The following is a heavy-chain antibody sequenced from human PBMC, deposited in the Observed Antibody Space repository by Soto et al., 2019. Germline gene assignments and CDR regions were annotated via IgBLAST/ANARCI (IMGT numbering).Heavy chain of an antibody. CDR2: ITSDGDST. V-gene: IGHV3-64D*06. J-gene: IGHJ4*01. CDR3: VKGNQLLRYYFEF. D-gene: IGHD2-15*01. Sequence: GGSLRLSCSVSGFTFSNYAKHWVRQAPGKGLEYVSGITSDGDSTWHADSVKDRFTISRDNSKNTLFLQMSSLRVEDTAIYFCVKGNQLLRYYFEFWGPGTLFTVSS. CDR1: GFTFSNYA.